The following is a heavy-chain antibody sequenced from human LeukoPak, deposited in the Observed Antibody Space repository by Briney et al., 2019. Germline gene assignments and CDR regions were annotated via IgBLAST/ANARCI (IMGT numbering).Heavy chain of an antibody. CDR3: ASLYYYTSGSYSTTMAAGVFDV. J-gene: IGHJ3*01. Sequence: GGSLRLSCAASGFTFSAYHMNWVRQAPGKGLEWVSYISSRSRAIYYADSLKGRITVSRDNSNSTLYLQINSLRVEDTAVYYCASLYYYTSGSYSTTMAAGVFDVWGQGTMVTVSS. CDR2: ISSRSRAI. CDR1: GFTFSAYH. V-gene: IGHV3-48*01. D-gene: IGHD1-26*01.